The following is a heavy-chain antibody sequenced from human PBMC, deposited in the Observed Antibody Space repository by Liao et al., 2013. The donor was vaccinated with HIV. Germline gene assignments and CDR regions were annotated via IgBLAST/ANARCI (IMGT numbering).Heavy chain of an antibody. CDR3: ARDAYFDWDNWFDP. CDR1: GGSISSGSYY. J-gene: IGHJ5*02. CDR2: FYSTGST. Sequence: QVQLQESVPGLVKPSQTLSLTCTLSGGSISSGSYYWTWIRQPAGKGLEWIGRFYSTGSTNYNPSLESRVTISAATSKNQFSLRLTTVTAADTAVYYCARDAYFDWDNWFDPWGQGTLVTVSS. V-gene: IGHV4-61*02. D-gene: IGHD3-9*01.